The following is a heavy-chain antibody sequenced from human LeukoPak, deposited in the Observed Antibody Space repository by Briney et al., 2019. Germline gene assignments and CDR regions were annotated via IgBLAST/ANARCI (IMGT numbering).Heavy chain of an antibody. V-gene: IGHV1-18*01. CDR2: ISAYNGNT. Sequence: ASVKVSCKASGYTFTSYGISWVRQAPGQGLEWMGWISAYNGNTNYAQKLQGRVTMTTDTSTSTAYMELRSLRSDDTAVYYCARSLRFLECLFVDGFDYWAQGTLVTVSS. D-gene: IGHD3-3*01. CDR3: ARSLRFLECLFVDGFDY. J-gene: IGHJ4*02. CDR1: GYTFTSYG.